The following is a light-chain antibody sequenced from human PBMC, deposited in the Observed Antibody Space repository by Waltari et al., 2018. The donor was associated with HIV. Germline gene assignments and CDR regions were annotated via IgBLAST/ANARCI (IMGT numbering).Light chain of an antibody. CDR3: QHYNNGPPYT. CDR1: PSVSSN. J-gene: IGKJ2*01. CDR2: GAS. Sequence: EIVMTQSPDTPSVSPGVRATLPCSASPSVSSNLAWYQQKPGQAPRPLIYGASTRATGIPARFSGSGSGTEFTLTISSLQSEDFAVYYCQHYNNGPPYTFGQWTKLEIK. V-gene: IGKV3-15*01.